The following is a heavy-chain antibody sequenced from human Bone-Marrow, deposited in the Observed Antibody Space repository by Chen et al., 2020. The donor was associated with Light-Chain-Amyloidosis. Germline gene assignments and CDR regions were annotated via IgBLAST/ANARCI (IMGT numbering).Heavy chain of an antibody. CDR3: ARSRPFYGSGSYYTLWWFDP. Sequence: QVQLQQWGAGLLKPSGTLSLTCAVYGGSFRGSYWRWIRPPPGKGLEWIGEINHSGSTNYNPSLKSRVTISVDTSKNQFSLKLSSVTAADTAVYYCARSRPFYGSGSYYTLWWFDPWGQGTLVTVSS. V-gene: IGHV4-34*01. CDR1: GGSFRGSY. D-gene: IGHD3-10*01. CDR2: INHSGST. J-gene: IGHJ5*02.